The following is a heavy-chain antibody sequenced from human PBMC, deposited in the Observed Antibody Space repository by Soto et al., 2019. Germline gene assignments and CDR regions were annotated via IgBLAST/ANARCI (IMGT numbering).Heavy chain of an antibody. CDR2: ISYNGGNR. J-gene: IGHJ6*02. Sequence: QVQLVESGGGVVQPGRSLRLSCAASGFTFSNYAMHWVRQAPGKGLECVAVISYNGGNRFYRDYVKGRFTISRYNSKNTVHLQIDSLRYEDAAVYYCARGDREDTAVVIGVRPGEYGVDVWGQGTTVTVSS. V-gene: IGHV3-30*04. CDR3: ARGDREDTAVVIGVRPGEYGVDV. D-gene: IGHD2-15*01. CDR1: GFTFSNYA.